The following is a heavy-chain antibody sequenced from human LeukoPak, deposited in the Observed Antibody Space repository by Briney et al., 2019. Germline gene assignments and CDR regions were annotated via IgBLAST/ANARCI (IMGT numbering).Heavy chain of an antibody. CDR1: GFTFSSYA. J-gene: IGHJ4*02. V-gene: IGHV3-30-3*01. Sequence: GGSLRLSCAASGFTFSSYAMHWVRQAPGEGLEWVAVISYDGSNKYYADSVKGRFTISRDNSKNTLYLQMNSLRAEDTAVYYCARDPHVLGVPPFDSWGQGTLVTVSS. CDR3: ARDPHVLGVPPFDS. D-gene: IGHD3-16*01. CDR2: ISYDGSNK.